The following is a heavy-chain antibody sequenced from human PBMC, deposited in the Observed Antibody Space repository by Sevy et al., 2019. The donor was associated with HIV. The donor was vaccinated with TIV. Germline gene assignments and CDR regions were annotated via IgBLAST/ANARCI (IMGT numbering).Heavy chain of an antibody. Sequence: GGSLRLSCTPSGFTFSSYDMNWVRQAPGKGLEWVSKIRSSGSSIYYADSVKGRFTISRDNAKNSLNLQMNSLRAEDTAVYYCTRNGGAFDNGFDPWGQGTLVTVSS. CDR3: TRNGGAFDNGFDP. CDR1: GFTFSSYD. CDR2: IRSSGSSI. V-gene: IGHV3-48*03. J-gene: IGHJ5*02. D-gene: IGHD2-8*01.